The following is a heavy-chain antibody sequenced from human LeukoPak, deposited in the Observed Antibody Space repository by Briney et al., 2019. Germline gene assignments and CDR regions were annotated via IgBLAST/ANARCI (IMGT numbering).Heavy chain of an antibody. CDR1: GFTFSSYA. Sequence: GGSLRLSCAASGFTFSSYAMHWVRQAPGKGLEYVSAISSNGGSTYYANSVKGRFTISRDNSKNTLYLQMGSLRAEDTAVYYCAKGIVVVGRSPFDYWGQGTLVTVSS. CDR2: ISSNGGST. J-gene: IGHJ4*02. D-gene: IGHD2-2*01. CDR3: AKGIVVVGRSPFDY. V-gene: IGHV3-64*01.